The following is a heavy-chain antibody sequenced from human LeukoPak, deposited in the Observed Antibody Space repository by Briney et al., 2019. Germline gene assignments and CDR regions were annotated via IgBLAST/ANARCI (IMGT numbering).Heavy chain of an antibody. V-gene: IGHV4-61*01. J-gene: IGHJ4*02. CDR2: IYYSGST. D-gene: IGHD5-18*01. Sequence: SETLSLTCTVSGGSVSSGSYYWSWIRQPPGKGLEWIGYIYYSGSTNYNPSLKSRVTISVDTSKNQFSLKLSSVTAADTAVYYCASVDTAMVDVFGHWGQGTLVTVSS. CDR3: ASVDTAMVDVFGH. CDR1: GGSVSSGSYY.